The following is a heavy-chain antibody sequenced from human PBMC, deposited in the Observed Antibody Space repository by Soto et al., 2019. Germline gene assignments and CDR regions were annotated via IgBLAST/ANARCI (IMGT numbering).Heavy chain of an antibody. CDR3: ARDLSSSWYLGAFDI. CDR2: ISSSGSTI. CDR1: GFTFSYYY. D-gene: IGHD6-13*01. J-gene: IGHJ3*02. Sequence: GGSLRLACAASGFTFSYYYVSWNRQAPGKGLEWVSYISSSGSTIYYADSVKGGFTISRDDAKNSLYLHMNSLRAEDTAVYYCARDLSSSWYLGAFDIWGQGTMVTVSS. V-gene: IGHV3-11*04.